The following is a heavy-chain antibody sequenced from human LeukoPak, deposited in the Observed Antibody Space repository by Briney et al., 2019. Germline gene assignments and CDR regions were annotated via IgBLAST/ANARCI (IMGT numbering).Heavy chain of an antibody. CDR1: GFTFSNAW. V-gene: IGHV3-15*01. J-gene: IGHJ4*02. CDR3: TTDDPPNHYDILTGYSYYFDY. CDR2: IKSKTDGGTT. Sequence: SGGSLRLSCAASGFTFSNAWMSWVRQAPGKGLEWVGRIKSKTDGGTTDYAAPVKGRFTISRDDSKNTLYLQMNSLKTEDTVVYYCTTDDPPNHYDILTGYSYYFDYWGQGTLVTVSS. D-gene: IGHD3-9*01.